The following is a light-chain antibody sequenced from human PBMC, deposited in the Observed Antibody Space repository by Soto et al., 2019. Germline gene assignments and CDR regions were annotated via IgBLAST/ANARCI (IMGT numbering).Light chain of an antibody. CDR3: LQDYNYPRT. Sequence: AIQMTQSPSSLSSSVGDRCTITCRASQGIRNDLGWYQQKPGKAPKLLIYAASSLQSGVPSRFSGSGSGTDFTLTISSLQPEDFATYYCLQDYNYPRTFGQGTKVDI. CDR2: AAS. V-gene: IGKV1-6*01. J-gene: IGKJ1*01. CDR1: QGIRND.